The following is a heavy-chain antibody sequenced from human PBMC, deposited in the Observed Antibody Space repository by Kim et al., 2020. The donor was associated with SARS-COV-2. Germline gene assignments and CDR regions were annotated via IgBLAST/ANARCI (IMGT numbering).Heavy chain of an antibody. CDR3: ASGTVTTDPYYYYGMDV. CDR1: GYTFTGYY. Sequence: ASVKVSCKASGYTFTGYYMHWVRQAPGQGLEWMGWINPNSGGTNYAQKFQGWVTMTRDTSISTAYMELSRLRSDDTAVYYCASGTVTTDPYYYYGMDVWGQGTTVTVSS. V-gene: IGHV1-2*04. D-gene: IGHD4-17*01. J-gene: IGHJ6*02. CDR2: INPNSGGT.